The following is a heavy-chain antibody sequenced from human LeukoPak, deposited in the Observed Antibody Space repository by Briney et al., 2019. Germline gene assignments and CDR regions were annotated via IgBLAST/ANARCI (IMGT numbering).Heavy chain of an antibody. D-gene: IGHD6-13*01. Sequence: GGSLRLSRAASGFTFSSYWMSWVRQAPGKGLEWVANIKQDGSEKYYVDSVKGRFTISRDNAKNSLYLQMNSLRAEDTAVYYCARVYSSSWEYYFDYWGQGTLVTVSS. J-gene: IGHJ4*02. CDR3: ARVYSSSWEYYFDY. CDR2: IKQDGSEK. V-gene: IGHV3-7*04. CDR1: GFTFSSYW.